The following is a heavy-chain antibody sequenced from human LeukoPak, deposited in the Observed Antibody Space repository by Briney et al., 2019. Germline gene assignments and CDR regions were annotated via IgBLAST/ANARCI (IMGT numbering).Heavy chain of an antibody. D-gene: IGHD6-19*01. V-gene: IGHV4-34*01. CDR3: ASIIAVAGRYYYYGMDV. J-gene: IGHJ6*02. CDR2: INHSGST. CDR1: GGSFSGYY. Sequence: SETLSLTCAVYGGSFSGYYWSWIRQPPGKGLEWIGEINHSGSTNYNPSLKSRVTISVDTSKNQFSLKLSSVTAADTAVHYCASIIAVAGRYYYYGMDVWGQGTTVTVSS.